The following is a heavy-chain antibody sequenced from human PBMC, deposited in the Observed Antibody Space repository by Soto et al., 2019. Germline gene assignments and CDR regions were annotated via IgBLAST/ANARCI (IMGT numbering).Heavy chain of an antibody. V-gene: IGHV1-69*13. D-gene: IGHD4-17*01. CDR3: ARDLIATTVVTPGGGDY. J-gene: IGHJ4*02. CDR1: GGTFSSYA. Sequence: SVKVSCKASGGTFSSYAISWVRQAPGQGLEWMGGIIPIFGTANYAQKFQGRVTITADESTSTAYMELSSLRSEDTAVYYCARDLIATTVVTPGGGDYWGQGTLVTVSS. CDR2: IIPIFGTA.